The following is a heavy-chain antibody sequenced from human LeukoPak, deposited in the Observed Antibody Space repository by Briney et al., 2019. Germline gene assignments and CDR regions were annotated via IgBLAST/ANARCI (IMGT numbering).Heavy chain of an antibody. CDR1: GFPFSTYA. CDR3: ALYGSGSFHDY. Sequence: GGSRRLSCAASGFPFSTYAMSWGRQAPGKGLKWVSAISGSDGSTYYADSVKGRFTISKDKSKNTLYLQMNSLRAEDTAIYYCALYGSGSFHDYWGQGTLVTVSS. J-gene: IGHJ4*02. D-gene: IGHD3-10*01. V-gene: IGHV3-23*01. CDR2: ISGSDGST.